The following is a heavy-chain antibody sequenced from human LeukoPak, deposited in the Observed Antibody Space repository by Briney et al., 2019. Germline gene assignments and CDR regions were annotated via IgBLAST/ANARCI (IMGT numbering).Heavy chain of an antibody. CDR2: INHSGST. CDR3: AREPTLYGSGSQHRPPPRRELYGMDV. V-gene: IGHV4-34*01. CDR1: GGSFSGYY. J-gene: IGHJ6*02. D-gene: IGHD3-10*01. Sequence: PSETLSLTCAVYGGSFSGYYWSWLRQPPGKGLEWIGEINHSGSTNYNPSLKSRVTISVDTSKNQFSLKLSSVTAADTAVYYCAREPTLYGSGSQHRPPPRRELYGMDVWGQGTTVTVSS.